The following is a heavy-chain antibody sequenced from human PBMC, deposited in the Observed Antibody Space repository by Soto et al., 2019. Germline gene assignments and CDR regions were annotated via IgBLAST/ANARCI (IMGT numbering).Heavy chain of an antibody. CDR1: GFTFSDYY. J-gene: IGHJ3*02. CDR2: ISSSSSYT. CDR3: ARVRRDGDNWGGPDAFDI. V-gene: IGHV3-11*06. Sequence: GRSLRLCCAASGFTFSDYYMSRIRQATGKGLEWVSYISSSSSYTNYAASVKGRFTIPREHAKNSRYLQMNRLRAEDTAVYYCARVRRDGDNWGGPDAFDIWGQGTMVTVSS. D-gene: IGHD3-16*01.